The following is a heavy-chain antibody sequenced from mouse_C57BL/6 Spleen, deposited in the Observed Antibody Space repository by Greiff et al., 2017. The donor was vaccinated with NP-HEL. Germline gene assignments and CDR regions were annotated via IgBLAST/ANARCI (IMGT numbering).Heavy chain of an antibody. CDR3: ARSPKGIYYAMDY. CDR1: GYTFTSYW. J-gene: IGHJ4*01. Sequence: VQLQQPGAELVKPGASVKMSCKASGYTFTSYWITWVKQRPGQGLEWIGDIYPGSGSTNYNEKFKSKATLTVDTSSSTAYMQLSSLTSEDSAVYYCARSPKGIYYAMDYWGQGTSVTVSS. V-gene: IGHV1-55*01. CDR2: IYPGSGST.